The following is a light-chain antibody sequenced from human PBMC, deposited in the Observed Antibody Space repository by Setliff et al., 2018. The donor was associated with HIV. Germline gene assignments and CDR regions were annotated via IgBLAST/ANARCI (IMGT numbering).Light chain of an antibody. CDR1: GRDIGGYNY. V-gene: IGLV2-14*03. CDR2: GVT. Sequence: QSVLTQPASVSGSPGQSITISCIGTGRDIGGYNYVSWYQQHPGKAPKLIIYGVTKRSSGVSNRFSGSKSGNTASLTISGLQAEDEADYYCSSYTSSSSYVFGTGTKVTVL. CDR3: SSYTSSSSYV. J-gene: IGLJ1*01.